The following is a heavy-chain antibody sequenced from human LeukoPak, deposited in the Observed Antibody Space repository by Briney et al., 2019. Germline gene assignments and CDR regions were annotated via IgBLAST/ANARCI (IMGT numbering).Heavy chain of an antibody. Sequence: SETLSLTCAVSGYSISSGYYWGWIRQPPGKGLEWIGSIYHSGSTYYNPSLKSRVTISVDTSKNQFSLKLSSVTAADTAVYHCARSITGTLFDYWGQGTLVTVSS. V-gene: IGHV4-38-2*01. CDR2: IYHSGST. CDR3: ARSITGTLFDY. CDR1: GYSISSGYY. J-gene: IGHJ4*02. D-gene: IGHD1-20*01.